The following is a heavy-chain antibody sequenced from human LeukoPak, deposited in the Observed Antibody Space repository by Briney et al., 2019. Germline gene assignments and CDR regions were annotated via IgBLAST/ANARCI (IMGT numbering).Heavy chain of an antibody. CDR2: IYYIGST. V-gene: IGHV4-39*01. J-gene: IGHJ4*02. Sequence: SETLSLTCTVSGRSISSSSYYWGWIRQPPGKGLEWIGSIYYIGSTYYNPSLKSRVTISVDTSKNQFSLKLSSVTAADTAVYYCARQTGSGLFILPGGQGTLVTVSS. CDR3: ARQTGSGLFILP. D-gene: IGHD3/OR15-3a*01. CDR1: GRSISSSSYY.